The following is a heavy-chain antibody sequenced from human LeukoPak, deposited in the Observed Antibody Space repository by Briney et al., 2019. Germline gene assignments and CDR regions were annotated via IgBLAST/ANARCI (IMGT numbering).Heavy chain of an antibody. J-gene: IGHJ3*02. V-gene: IGHV4-31*03. Sequence: PSETLSLTCTVSGGSISSGGYYWSWIRQHPGKGLEWIGYIYYSGSTYYNPSLKSRVTISVDTSKNQFSLKLSSVTAADTAVYYCARDRAGLDAFDIWGQGTTVTVSS. CDR2: IYYSGST. CDR3: ARDRAGLDAFDI. CDR1: GGSISSGGYY. D-gene: IGHD6-13*01.